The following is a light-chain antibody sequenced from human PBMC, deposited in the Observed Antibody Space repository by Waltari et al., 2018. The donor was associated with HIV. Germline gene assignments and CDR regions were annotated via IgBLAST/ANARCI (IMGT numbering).Light chain of an antibody. CDR1: QSLLQSDGYND. Sequence: IVMTQSPLSLPVTPGAPASISCRSSQSLLQSDGYNDVDWYLQKPGQVPEGLMDLGSRRAVGVPNRVSDTGEGTDFTRKISRVEGADVGLYDCMQALQTPSTFGQGTRLEIK. CDR3: MQALQTPST. V-gene: IGKV2-28*01. J-gene: IGKJ5*01. CDR2: LGS.